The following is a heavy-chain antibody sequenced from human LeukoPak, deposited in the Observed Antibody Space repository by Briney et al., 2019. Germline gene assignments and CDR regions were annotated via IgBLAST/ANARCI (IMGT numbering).Heavy chain of an antibody. CDR2: IYHTGST. CDR3: ARLQYCSGTSCYWFDP. D-gene: IGHD2-2*01. V-gene: IGHV4-30-2*01. Sequence: NPSETLSLTCDVSGGSISSGLYSWSWIRQPLGKGLEWIGYIYHTGSTYYNPSLKSRVTISVDTSQNQFSLRLSSVTAADTAVYYCARLQYCSGTSCYWFDPWGQGTLVTVSS. CDR1: GGSISSGLYS. J-gene: IGHJ5*02.